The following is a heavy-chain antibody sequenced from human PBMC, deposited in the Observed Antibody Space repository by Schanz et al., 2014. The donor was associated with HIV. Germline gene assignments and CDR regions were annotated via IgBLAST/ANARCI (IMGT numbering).Heavy chain of an antibody. CDR2: ITDSGDKT. D-gene: IGHD3-16*01. J-gene: IGHJ3*02. V-gene: IGHV3-23*04. CDR1: GFNFNSYG. Sequence: VQLVESGGGVVQPGRSLRLSCVASGFNFNSYGMHWVRQAPGKGPQWVSSITDSGDKTDYTDSVKGRFTISRDNSRNTLFLQMDSLRVDDTAVYYCAQMGAFAAFDIWGHGTVVTVSP. CDR3: AQMGAFAAFDI.